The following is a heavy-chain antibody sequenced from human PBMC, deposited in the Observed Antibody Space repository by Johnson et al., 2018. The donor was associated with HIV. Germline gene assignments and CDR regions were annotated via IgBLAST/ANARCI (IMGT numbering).Heavy chain of an antibody. Sequence: QVQLVESGGRVVQPGRSLRLSCAASGFTFSSYGMHWVRQAPGKGLEWVAVISHDGSDKNYAESVKGRLTVSRDNSKNTLYLQMNSLRVEDTAVYYCAKDWDRWLQPQGDAFDIRGQGTMVTVSS. J-gene: IGHJ3*02. D-gene: IGHD5-24*01. CDR1: GFTFSSYG. CDR3: AKDWDRWLQPQGDAFDI. V-gene: IGHV3-30*18. CDR2: ISHDGSDK.